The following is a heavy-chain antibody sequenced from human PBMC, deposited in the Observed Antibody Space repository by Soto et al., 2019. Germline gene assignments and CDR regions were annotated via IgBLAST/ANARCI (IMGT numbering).Heavy chain of an antibody. CDR3: ASSGVVVVAATPPPRW. CDR1: GGTFSSYA. D-gene: IGHD2-15*01. V-gene: IGHV1-69*12. CDR2: IIPIFGTA. J-gene: IGHJ4*02. Sequence: QVQLVQSGAEVKKPGSSVKVSCKASGGTFSSYAISWVRQAPGQGLEWMGGIIPIFGTANYAQKFQRRVTITADESTSTAYMELGSLRSEDTAVDYCASSGVVVVAATPPPRWWGQGTLVTVSS.